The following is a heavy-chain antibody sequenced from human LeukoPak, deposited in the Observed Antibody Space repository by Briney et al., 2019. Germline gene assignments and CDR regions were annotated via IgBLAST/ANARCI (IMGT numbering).Heavy chain of an antibody. CDR2: ISYDGSNK. V-gene: IGHV3-30-3*01. CDR3: ARVTSSAVKGYCSGGSCYLDY. J-gene: IGHJ4*02. Sequence: GGSLRLSCAASGFTFSSYAMHWVRQAPGKGLEWVAVISYDGSNKYYADSVKGRFTISRDNSKNTLYLQMNSLRAEDTAVYYCARVTSSAVKGYCSGGSCYLDYWGQGTLVTVSS. D-gene: IGHD2-15*01. CDR1: GFTFSSYA.